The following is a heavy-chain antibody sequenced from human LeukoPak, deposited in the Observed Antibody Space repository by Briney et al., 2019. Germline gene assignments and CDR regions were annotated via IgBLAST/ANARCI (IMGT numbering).Heavy chain of an antibody. Sequence: ASVKVSCKASGYTFTSYYMHWVRQAPGQGLEWMGIINPSGGSTSYAQKFQGRVTMTRDTSTSTAYMELSSLRSEDTAVYYCARGWGHYDILTGYYLPYYYYGMDVWGQGTTVTVSS. J-gene: IGHJ6*02. V-gene: IGHV1-46*01. CDR2: INPSGGST. D-gene: IGHD3-9*01. CDR3: ARGWGHYDILTGYYLPYYYYGMDV. CDR1: GYTFTSYY.